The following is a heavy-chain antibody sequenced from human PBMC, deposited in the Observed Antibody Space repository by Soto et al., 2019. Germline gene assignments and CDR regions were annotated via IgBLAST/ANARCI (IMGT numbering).Heavy chain of an antibody. V-gene: IGHV3-48*02. D-gene: IGHD1-26*01. J-gene: IGHJ4*02. CDR1: GFTFSSYS. CDR3: ARHPPVGPKD. Sequence: PGGSLRLSCAASGFTFSSYSMNWVRQAPGKGLEWVSYIDSSSSTIYYADSVKGRFTISRDNAKNLLYLQMNSLRDEDTAVYYCARHPPVGPKDWGQGTLVTVSS. CDR2: IDSSSSTI.